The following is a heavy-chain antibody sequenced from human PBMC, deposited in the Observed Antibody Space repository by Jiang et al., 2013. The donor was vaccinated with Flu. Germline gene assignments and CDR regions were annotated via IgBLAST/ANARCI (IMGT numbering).Heavy chain of an antibody. J-gene: IGHJ4*02. CDR3: ARHSVASGGKGIDY. D-gene: IGHD4-23*01. V-gene: IGHV4-34*01. CDR1: GGSFSGYY. CDR2: INHSGST. Sequence: LLKPSETLSLTCAVYGGSFSGYYWSWIRQPPGKGLEWIGEINHSGSTNYNPSLKSRVTISVDTSKNQFSLKLSSVTAADTAVYYCARHSVASGGKGIDYWGQGTLVTVSS.